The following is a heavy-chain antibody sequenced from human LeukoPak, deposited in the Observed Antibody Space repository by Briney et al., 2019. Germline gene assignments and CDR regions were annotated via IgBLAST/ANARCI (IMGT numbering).Heavy chain of an antibody. CDR3: ARVSPEGYGDYTHNFDY. CDR2: IYYSGST. Sequence: SETLSLTCTVSGGSISSYYWSWIRQPPGKGLEWIGYIYYSGSTNYNPSLKSRVTISVDTSKNQFSLKLSSVTAADTAVYYCARVSPEGYGDYTHNFDYWGQGTLVTVSS. CDR1: GGSISSYY. D-gene: IGHD4-17*01. J-gene: IGHJ4*02. V-gene: IGHV4-59*01.